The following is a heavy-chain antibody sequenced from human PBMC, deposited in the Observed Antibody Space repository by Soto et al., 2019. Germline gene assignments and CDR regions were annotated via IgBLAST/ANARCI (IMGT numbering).Heavy chain of an antibody. CDR1: GGSISSGGYS. J-gene: IGHJ6*02. CDR3: ARCGGSCISVMDV. D-gene: IGHD2-15*01. V-gene: IGHV4-30-2*01. CDR2: IYHSGST. Sequence: PSETLSLTCAVSGGSISSGGYSWSWIRQPPGKGLEWIGYIYHSGSTYYNPSLKSRVTISVDRSKNQFSLKLSSVTAADTAVYYFARCGGSCISVMDVWGQGTTVTVSS.